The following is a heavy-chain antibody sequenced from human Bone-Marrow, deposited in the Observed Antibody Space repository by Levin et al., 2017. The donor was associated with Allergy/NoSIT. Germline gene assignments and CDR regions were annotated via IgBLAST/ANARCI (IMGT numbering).Heavy chain of an antibody. CDR1: GFTFSHAW. D-gene: IGHD2-15*01. CDR3: TTETVRANWYLND. CDR2: IRSNADGGTT. J-gene: IGHJ4*02. Sequence: GESLKISCVASGFTFSHAWMSWVRQVPGKGLDWVARIRSNADGGTTHYAAPVKDRFIISRDDLRDTLYLQMDGLKSEDTALYYCTTETVRANWYLNDWGRGTLVTVSS. V-gene: IGHV3-15*01.